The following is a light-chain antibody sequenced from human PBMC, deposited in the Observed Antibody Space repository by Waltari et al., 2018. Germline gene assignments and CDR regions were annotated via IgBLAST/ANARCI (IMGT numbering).Light chain of an antibody. CDR1: QSVNRF. CDR3: QQYNDWPPLT. V-gene: IGKV3-15*01. J-gene: IGKJ4*01. Sequence: EVVMTQSPATLSVSPGERVTLSCRASQSVNRFVAWYQQKPGQAPRLLIYGASTRATGIPARFSGSGFGTEFTLTISSLQSEDFAVYYCQQYNDWPPLTFGGGTKLEIK. CDR2: GAS.